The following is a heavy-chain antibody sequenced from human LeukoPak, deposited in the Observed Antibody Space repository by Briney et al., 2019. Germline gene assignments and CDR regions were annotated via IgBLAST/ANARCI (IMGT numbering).Heavy chain of an antibody. D-gene: IGHD6-19*01. CDR1: GFIFSNYA. CDR2: ISNRGDST. CDR3: VKGPRPDITVAHTVEN. J-gene: IGHJ4*02. V-gene: IGHV3-23*01. Sequence: PGGSLRLSCAASGFIFSNYAMSWVRQLPGRGLEWVSTISNRGDSTYVADSVKGRFTISRDNSKNSLYLQMNTVRAEDTAVYYCVKGPRPDITVAHTVENWGQGTLVTVSS.